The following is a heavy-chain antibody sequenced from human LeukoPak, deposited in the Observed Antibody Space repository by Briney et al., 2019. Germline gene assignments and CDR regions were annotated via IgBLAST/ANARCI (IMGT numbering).Heavy chain of an antibody. J-gene: IGHJ5*02. CDR1: GYTFTGYY. CDR2: INPNSGGT. D-gene: IGHD3-22*01. CDR3: ARDILVIPALDP. Sequence: ASVKVSCKASGYTFTGYYMHWVRQAPGQGLEWMGWINPNSGGTNYAQKFQGRVTMTRDTSISTAYMELSRLRSDDTAVYYCARDILVIPALDPWGQGTLVTVSS. V-gene: IGHV1-2*02.